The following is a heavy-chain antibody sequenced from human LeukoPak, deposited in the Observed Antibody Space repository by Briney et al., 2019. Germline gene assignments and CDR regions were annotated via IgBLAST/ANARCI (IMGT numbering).Heavy chain of an antibody. Sequence: SETLSLTCTVSGGSISSSSYYWGWIRQPPGKGLGWIGSIYYSGSTYYNPSLKSRVTISVDTSKNQFSLKLSSVTAADTAVYYCARHEYWFDPWGQGTLVTVSS. CDR2: IYYSGST. CDR3: ARHEYWFDP. CDR1: GGSISSSSYY. J-gene: IGHJ5*02. V-gene: IGHV4-39*01.